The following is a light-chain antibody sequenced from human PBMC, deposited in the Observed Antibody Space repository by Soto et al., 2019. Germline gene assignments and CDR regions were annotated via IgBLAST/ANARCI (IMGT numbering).Light chain of an antibody. CDR3: HQSYDIPT. CDR1: QSLTSTY. J-gene: IGKJ5*01. Sequence: EIVLTQSPVTLSLSPGERATLSCRASQSLTSTYLAWYQQKPGQAPRLLIYGAFTRATGIPDRFSGSGSGTDFTLTISRLEPEDFATYYCHQSYDIPTFGQGTRLEIK. V-gene: IGKV3-20*01. CDR2: GAF.